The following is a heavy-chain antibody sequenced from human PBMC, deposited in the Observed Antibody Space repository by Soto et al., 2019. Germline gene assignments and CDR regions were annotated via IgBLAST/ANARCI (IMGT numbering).Heavy chain of an antibody. CDR1: GYTFTSYD. D-gene: IGHD3-10*01. V-gene: IGHV1-8*01. CDR3: ARGPFYYGSGSQHDY. CDR2: MNPNSGNT. Sequence: ASVKVSCKASGYTFTSYDINWVRQATGQGLEWMGWMNPNSGNTGYAQKFQGRDTMTRNTSISTAYMKLSSLRSEDTAVYYCARGPFYYGSGSQHDYWGQGTLVTVSS. J-gene: IGHJ4*02.